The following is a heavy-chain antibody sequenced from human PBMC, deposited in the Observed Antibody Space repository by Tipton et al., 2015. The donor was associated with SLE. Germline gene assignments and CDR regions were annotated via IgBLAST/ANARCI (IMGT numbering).Heavy chain of an antibody. CDR2: ISSGGEYK. CDR3: ARTLVDYAGHPHYLDY. CDR1: GFTFSSYS. Sequence: SGFTFSSYSINWVRQAPGQGLEWVSSISSGGEYKFYADSLKGRFIISRDNANNSVFLQLSSLRVDDTAIYYCARTLVDYAGHPHYLDYWGQGTLVTVSS. J-gene: IGHJ4*02. V-gene: IGHV3-21*01. D-gene: IGHD4-23*01.